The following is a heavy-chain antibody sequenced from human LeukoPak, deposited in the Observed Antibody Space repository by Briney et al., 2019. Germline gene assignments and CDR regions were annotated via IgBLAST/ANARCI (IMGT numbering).Heavy chain of an antibody. CDR2: ISSNSNYI. CDR3: ARDETWTFDY. D-gene: IGHD3/OR15-3a*01. CDR1: DFTFSTYC. J-gene: IGHJ4*02. V-gene: IGHV3-21*01. Sequence: PGGSLRLSCTASDFTFSTYCVHWVRQAPGKGLEWVSSISSNSNYIYYADSVKGRFTISRDNARNSLYLQMNSLRAEDMAVYYCARDETWTFDYWGQGTLVTVSS.